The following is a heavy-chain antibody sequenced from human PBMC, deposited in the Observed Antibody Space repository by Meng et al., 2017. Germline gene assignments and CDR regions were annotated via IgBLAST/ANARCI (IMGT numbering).Heavy chain of an antibody. CDR1: GFTVSSNY. D-gene: IGHD1-14*01. J-gene: IGHJ3*02. CDR2: IYSGGST. Sequence: GESLKISCAASGFTVSSNYMSWVRQAPGKGLGWVSVIYSGGSTYYADSVKGRFTISRDNSKNTLYLQMNSLRAEDTAVYYCARVSRTRGAFDIWGQGTMVTVSS. V-gene: IGHV3-53*01. CDR3: ARVSRTRGAFDI.